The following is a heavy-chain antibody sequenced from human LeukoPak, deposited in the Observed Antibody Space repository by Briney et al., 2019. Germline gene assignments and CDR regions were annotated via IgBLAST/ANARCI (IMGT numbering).Heavy chain of an antibody. Sequence: GGSLRLSCAASGFTFSNFPMNWVRQAPGKGLEWVSSISSSSSYIYYADSVKGRFTISRDNAKNSLYLQMNGLRAEDTAVYYCVRDHDFWSGPSGRANWFDPWGQGTLVTVSS. CDR1: GFTFSNFP. CDR3: VRDHDFWSGPSGRANWFDP. CDR2: ISSSSSYI. V-gene: IGHV3-21*01. D-gene: IGHD3-3*01. J-gene: IGHJ5*02.